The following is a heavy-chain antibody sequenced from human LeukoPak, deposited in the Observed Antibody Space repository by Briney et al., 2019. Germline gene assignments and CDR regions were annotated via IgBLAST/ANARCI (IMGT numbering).Heavy chain of an antibody. D-gene: IGHD6-13*01. Sequence: TGGSLRLSCAASGFMFSDYSMNWVRQAPGKGPEWVSSVSSSSSYLYYADSVKGRFTISRDNAKNSLYLQMNSLRAEDTAVYYCARVKHSSSWYTQAYWGQGTLVTVSS. V-gene: IGHV3-21*01. CDR2: VSSSSSYL. CDR3: ARVKHSSSWYTQAY. CDR1: GFMFSDYS. J-gene: IGHJ4*02.